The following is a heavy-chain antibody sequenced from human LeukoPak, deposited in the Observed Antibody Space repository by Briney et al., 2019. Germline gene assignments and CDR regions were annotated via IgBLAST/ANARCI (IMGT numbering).Heavy chain of an antibody. D-gene: IGHD6-19*01. V-gene: IGHV4-59*11. CDR2: IYYSGST. J-gene: IGHJ4*02. CDR3: ARGQWYFDY. CDR1: GGSISSQY. Sequence: SETLSLTCTVSGGSISSQYWSWIRQPPGKGLEWIGYIYYSGSTNYNPSLKSRVTISVDTSKNQFSLKLSSVTAAGTAVYYCARGQWYFDYWGQGTLVTVSS.